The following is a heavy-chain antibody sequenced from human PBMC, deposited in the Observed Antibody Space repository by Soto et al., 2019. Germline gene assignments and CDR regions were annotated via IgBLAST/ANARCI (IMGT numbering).Heavy chain of an antibody. CDR2: TNPSGGTR. Sequence: ASVKVSCKASGYTFNDYYIHWVRQAPGQGLEWMGITNPSGGTRSYPQKFQGRVTMTRDTSTSTVYMELSSLRSEDTAVYYCARRIVATETFDYWGQGTLVTVSS. V-gene: IGHV1-46*02. CDR1: GYTFNDYY. J-gene: IGHJ4*02. CDR3: ARRIVATETFDY. D-gene: IGHD5-12*01.